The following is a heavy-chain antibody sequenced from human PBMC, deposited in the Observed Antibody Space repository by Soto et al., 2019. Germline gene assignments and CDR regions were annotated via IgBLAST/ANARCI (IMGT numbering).Heavy chain of an antibody. CDR3: ARDALYSTSGDRRFDP. D-gene: IGHD6-6*01. CDR1: GYTFNSYG. V-gene: IGHV1-18*01. CDR2: LNTYNGNT. Sequence: QVPPVQSGGEVKKPGASVRVSCKASGYTFNSYGISWVRQAPGQGLEWMGWLNTYNGNTNYAQKFQGRVSMTTDTSTSTAYLELRSLGSDDTAVYYCARDALYSTSGDRRFDPWGQGTLVTVSS. J-gene: IGHJ5*02.